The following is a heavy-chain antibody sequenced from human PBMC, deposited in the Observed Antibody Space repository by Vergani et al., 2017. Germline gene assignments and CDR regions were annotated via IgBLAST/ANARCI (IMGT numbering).Heavy chain of an antibody. J-gene: IGHJ4*02. CDR2: IYYSGST. D-gene: IGHD3-22*01. CDR1: GGSISSYY. Sequence: QVQLQESGPGLVKPSETLSLTCTVSGGSISSYYWSWIRQPPGKGLEWIGYIYYSGSTNYNPSLKSRVTISVDTSKNSLYLQMNSLRAEDTAVYYCARDYYDSSGYYYGDYWGQGTLVTVSS. V-gene: IGHV4-59*12. CDR3: ARDYYDSSGYYYGDY.